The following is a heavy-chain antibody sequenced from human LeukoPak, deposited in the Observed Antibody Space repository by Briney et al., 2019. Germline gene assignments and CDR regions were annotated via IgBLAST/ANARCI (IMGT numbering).Heavy chain of an antibody. D-gene: IGHD6-13*01. CDR3: ARETTAQLVPPY. Sequence: VASVKVSCKASGGTFSSYTTSWVRQAPGQGLEWMGRIIPILGIANYAQKFQGRVTITADKSTSTAYMELSSLRSEDTAVYYCARETTAQLVPPYWGQGTLVTVSS. CDR1: GGTFSSYT. CDR2: IIPILGIA. J-gene: IGHJ4*02. V-gene: IGHV1-69*02.